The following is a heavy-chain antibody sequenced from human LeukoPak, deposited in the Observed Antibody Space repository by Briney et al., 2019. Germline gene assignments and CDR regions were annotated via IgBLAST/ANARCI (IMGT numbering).Heavy chain of an antibody. Sequence: PGGSLRLSWAASGXTFSTYAMSWVRQAPGKGLEWVSAVRGSGSDTYYADSVKGRFTISRDNSKNTLHLQMNSLRAEDTAIYYCAKTSRVNSAYDSPFDYWGQGTLVTVSS. CDR2: VRGSGSDT. J-gene: IGHJ4*02. V-gene: IGHV3-23*01. CDR1: GXTFSTYA. CDR3: AKTSRVNSAYDSPFDY. D-gene: IGHD5-12*01.